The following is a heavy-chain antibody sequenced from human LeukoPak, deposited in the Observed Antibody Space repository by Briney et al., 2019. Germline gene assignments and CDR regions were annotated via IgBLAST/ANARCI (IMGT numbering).Heavy chain of an antibody. V-gene: IGHV1-46*01. CDR1: GYTFTSYA. CDR2: INPSGGST. D-gene: IGHD2-15*01. CDR3: ARDLVEYCSGGSCSRYDY. J-gene: IGHJ4*02. Sequence: ASVKVSYKASGYTFTSYAMNWVRQAPGQGLEWMGIINPSGGSTSYAQKFQGRVTMTRDRSTSTVYMELSSLRSEDTAVYYCARDLVEYCSGGSCSRYDYWGQGTLVTVSS.